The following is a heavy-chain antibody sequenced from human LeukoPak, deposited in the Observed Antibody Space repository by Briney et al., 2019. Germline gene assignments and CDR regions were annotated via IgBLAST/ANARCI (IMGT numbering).Heavy chain of an antibody. CDR2: IYTSGST. V-gene: IGHV4-4*07. J-gene: IGHJ4*02. CDR3: ARERYDEVGATPFDY. Sequence: PSETLSLTCTVSGGSISSYYWSWIRQPAGKGLEWIGRIYTSGSTNYNPSLKSRDTMSVDTSKDQFSLKLSSVTAADTAVYYCARERYDEVGATPFDYWGQGTLVTVSS. CDR1: GGSISSYY. D-gene: IGHD1-26*01.